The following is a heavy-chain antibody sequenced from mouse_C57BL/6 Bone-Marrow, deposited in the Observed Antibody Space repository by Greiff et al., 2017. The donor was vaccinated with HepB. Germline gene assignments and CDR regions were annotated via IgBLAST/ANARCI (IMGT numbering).Heavy chain of an antibody. CDR1: GYTFTNYW. CDR3: AREGGYSGAMDY. Sequence: QVQLQQSGAELVRPGTSVKMSCKASGYTFTNYWIGWAKQRPGHGLEWIGDIYPGGGYTNYNEKLKGKATLTADKSSSTAYMQFSSLTSEDSAIYYCAREGGYSGAMDYWGQGTSVTVSS. J-gene: IGHJ4*01. CDR2: IYPGGGYT. D-gene: IGHD2-3*01. V-gene: IGHV1-63*01.